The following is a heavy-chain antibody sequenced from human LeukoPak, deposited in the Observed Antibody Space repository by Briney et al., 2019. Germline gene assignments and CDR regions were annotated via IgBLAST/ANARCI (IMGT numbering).Heavy chain of an antibody. J-gene: IGHJ3*02. D-gene: IGHD1-26*01. CDR1: GSTFSDQY. CDR2: TGNKASRYTT. Sequence: GGSLRLSCAASGSTFSDQYMNWVRQAPGKGLQWVGRTGNKASRYTTEYAASVEGRFTISRDDSKNSLYLQMNSLKTEDTALDYCTRGYSGRSAYAFDIWGQGTMVTVSS. CDR3: TRGYSGRSAYAFDI. V-gene: IGHV3-72*01.